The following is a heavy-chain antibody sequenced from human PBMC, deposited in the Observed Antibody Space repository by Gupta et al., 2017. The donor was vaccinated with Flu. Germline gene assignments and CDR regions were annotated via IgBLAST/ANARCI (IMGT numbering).Heavy chain of an antibody. Sequence: DVHLVESGGDLVQPGGSLRLSCAASGVTFSDCHMIWVRQAPGRELDGLAYIGSGGNTEYADSVRGRFTISRDNAKNSLYLQMNSLRDEDTAVYYCARDVDWAFQHWGQGILVTVSS. CDR3: ARDVDWAFQH. V-gene: IGHV3-48*02. CDR1: GVTFSDCH. CDR2: IGSGGNT. D-gene: IGHD3-9*01. J-gene: IGHJ1*01.